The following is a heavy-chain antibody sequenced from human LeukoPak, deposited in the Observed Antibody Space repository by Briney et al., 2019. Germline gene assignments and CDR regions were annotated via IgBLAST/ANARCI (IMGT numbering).Heavy chain of an antibody. CDR2: IYYSGST. J-gene: IGHJ5*02. CDR3: AREGIAAAGRFDP. CDR1: GGSISSSSYY. D-gene: IGHD6-13*01. Sequence: PSETLSLTCTVSGGSISSSSYYWGWIRQPPGKGLEWIGSIYYSGSTYYNPSLKSRVTISVDTPKNQFSLKLSSVTAADTAVYYCAREGIAAAGRFDPWGQGTLVAVSS. V-gene: IGHV4-39*02.